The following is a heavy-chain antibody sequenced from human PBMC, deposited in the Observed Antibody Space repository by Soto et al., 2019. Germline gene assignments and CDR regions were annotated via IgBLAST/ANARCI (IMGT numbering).Heavy chain of an antibody. Sequence: ASVKISCKASGYTFTGYYMHWVRQAPGQGLEWMGWINPNSGGTNYAQKFQGRVTMTRDTSISTAYMELSRLRSDDTAVYYCARDATPLRYFDWLLYVNWFDPWGQGTLVTVSS. CDR2: INPNSGGT. V-gene: IGHV1-2*02. CDR1: GYTFTGYY. J-gene: IGHJ5*02. CDR3: ARDATPLRYFDWLLYVNWFDP. D-gene: IGHD3-9*01.